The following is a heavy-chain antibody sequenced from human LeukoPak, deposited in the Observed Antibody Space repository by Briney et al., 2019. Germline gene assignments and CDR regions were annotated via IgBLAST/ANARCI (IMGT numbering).Heavy chain of an antibody. CDR3: AREARGYFDY. Sequence: TGGSLRLSCAASGFTFSSYAMHWVRQAPGKGLEWVAVISYDGSNKYYADSVKGRFTISRDNSKNTLYLQMNSLRAEDTAVYYCAREARGYFDYWGQGTLVTVSS. J-gene: IGHJ4*02. V-gene: IGHV3-30-3*01. CDR1: GFTFSSYA. CDR2: ISYDGSNK.